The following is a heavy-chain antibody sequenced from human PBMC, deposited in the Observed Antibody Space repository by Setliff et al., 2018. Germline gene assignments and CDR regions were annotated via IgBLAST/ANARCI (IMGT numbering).Heavy chain of an antibody. D-gene: IGHD5-18*01. CDR1: GGTFSSYA. V-gene: IGHV1-69*05. CDR2: IIPIFGTA. Sequence: SVKVSCKASGGTFSSYAISWVRQAPGQGLEWMGRIIPIFGTANYAQKFQGRVTMTTDTSTSTAYLELRSLTSDDTAVYYCARDKLWLMGYYYYYYMDIWGKGTTVTVSS. CDR3: ARDKLWLMGYYYYYYMDI. J-gene: IGHJ6*03.